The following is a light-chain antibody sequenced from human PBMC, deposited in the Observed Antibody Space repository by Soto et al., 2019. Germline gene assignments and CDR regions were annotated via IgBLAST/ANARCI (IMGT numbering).Light chain of an antibody. CDR3: SSYTISSTLV. Sequence: QSVLTQPASVSGSPGQSITISCTGTSSDVGGYNYVSWYQQHPGNAPKLMIYDVSNRPSGVSNRFSGSKSGNTASLTISGLQAEDEADYYCSSYTISSTLVFGGGTKLTVL. V-gene: IGLV2-14*01. J-gene: IGLJ2*01. CDR1: SSDVGGYNY. CDR2: DVS.